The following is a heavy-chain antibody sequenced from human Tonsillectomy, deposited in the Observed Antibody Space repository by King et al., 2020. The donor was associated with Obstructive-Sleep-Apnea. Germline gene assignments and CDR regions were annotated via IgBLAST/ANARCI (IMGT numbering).Heavy chain of an antibody. D-gene: IGHD3-10*01. CDR2: INYSGST. Sequence: QLQESGPGLVKPSETLSLTCTVSGGSISSYYWSWIRQPPGKGLEWIGYINYSGSTNYNASLKSRVTISVDTSKNQFSLKLSSVTAADTAVYYCASALWFGESYFDYWGQGILVTVSS. J-gene: IGHJ4*02. V-gene: IGHV4-59*01. CDR1: GGSISSYY. CDR3: ASALWFGESYFDY.